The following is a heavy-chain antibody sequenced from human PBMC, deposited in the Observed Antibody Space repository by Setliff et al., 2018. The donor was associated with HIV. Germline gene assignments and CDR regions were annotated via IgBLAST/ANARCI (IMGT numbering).Heavy chain of an antibody. V-gene: IGHV1-69*13. CDR3: ARSGRGVRGVIIPGSYYYYMDV. CDR2: IIPIFGTA. CDR1: GGTFSSYA. D-gene: IGHD3-10*01. J-gene: IGHJ6*03. Sequence: ASVKVSCKASGGTFSSYAISWVRQAPGQGLEWMGGIIPIFGTANYAQKFQGRVTIPADESTSTAYTELRSLRSEDTAVYYCARSGRGVRGVIIPGSYYYYMDVWGRGTTVTVSS.